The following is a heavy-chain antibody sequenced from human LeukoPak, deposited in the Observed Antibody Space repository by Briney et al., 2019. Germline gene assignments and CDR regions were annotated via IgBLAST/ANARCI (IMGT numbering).Heavy chain of an antibody. J-gene: IGHJ3*02. CDR3: ARAMPGVYYDSSGYYYRPGAFDI. CDR1: GGSISSYY. D-gene: IGHD3-22*01. CDR2: IYYSGST. V-gene: IGHV4-59*08. Sequence: PSETLSLTCTVSGGSISSYYWSWIRQPPGKGLEWIGYIYYSGSTNYNPSLKSRVTISVDTSKNQFSLKLSSVTAADTAVYYCARAMPGVYYDSSGYYYRPGAFDIWGQGTMVTVSS.